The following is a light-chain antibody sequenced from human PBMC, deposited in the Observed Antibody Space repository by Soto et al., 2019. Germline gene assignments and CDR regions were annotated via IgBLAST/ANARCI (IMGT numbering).Light chain of an antibody. CDR3: QQYFDVPFT. CDR1: RSVLYKSNNKNH. J-gene: IGKJ4*01. V-gene: IGKV4-1*01. Sequence: DIVMTQSPDSLAVSLGERATMNCKCSRSVLYKSNNKNHLAWYQQKPGQPPQLIIYWASTRESGVPERFSGSGSETDFTLTISSLEAADVAFYWCQQYFDVPFTFGGGTKVEI. CDR2: WAS.